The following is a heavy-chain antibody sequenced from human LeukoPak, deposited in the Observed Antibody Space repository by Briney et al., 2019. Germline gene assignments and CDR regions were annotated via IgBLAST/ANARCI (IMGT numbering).Heavy chain of an antibody. CDR1: GFTFSSYE. J-gene: IGHJ4*02. D-gene: IGHD2-21*02. V-gene: IGHV3-48*03. CDR3: ARGSYCGGDCDPYYFDY. CDR2: ISRSGSTI. Sequence: PGGSLRLSCAASGFTFSSYEMNWVRQAPGKGLEWVSYISRSGSTIYYADSVKGRFTISRDNAKNSLYLQMNSLRAEDTALYYCARGSYCGGDCDPYYFDYWAREPWSPSPQ.